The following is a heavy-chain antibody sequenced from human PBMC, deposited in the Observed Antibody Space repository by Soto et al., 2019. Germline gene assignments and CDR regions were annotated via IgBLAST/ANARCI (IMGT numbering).Heavy chain of an antibody. J-gene: IGHJ1*01. V-gene: IGHV1-69*01. CDR2: IIPLLGIT. CDR1: GGTFSGDA. D-gene: IGHD1-20*01. CDR3: ARDPSSITGTTSSEDFQH. Sequence: QAQLMQSGAGVKKPGSSVKVSCTASGGTFSGDAINWVRQAPGQWLEWMGGIIPLLGITDYGQKFQGRITIAADESTGTAYMDLRGLRSEDTAVYYCARDPSSITGTTSSEDFQHWGQGTLVSVSS.